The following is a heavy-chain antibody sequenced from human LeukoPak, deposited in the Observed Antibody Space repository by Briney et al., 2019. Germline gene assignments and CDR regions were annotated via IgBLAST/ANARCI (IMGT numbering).Heavy chain of an antibody. J-gene: IGHJ4*02. CDR3: AKEGNYDSSGYYDY. CDR2: ISGSGGST. D-gene: IGHD3-22*01. CDR1: GFTFSSHA. V-gene: IGHV3-23*01. Sequence: GGSLRLSCAASGFTFSSHAMNWVCQAPGKGLEWVSGISGSGGSTYYADSVKGRFTISRDNSKNTLYLQMNSLRAEDTAVYYCAKEGNYDSSGYYDYWGERCLVTVSS.